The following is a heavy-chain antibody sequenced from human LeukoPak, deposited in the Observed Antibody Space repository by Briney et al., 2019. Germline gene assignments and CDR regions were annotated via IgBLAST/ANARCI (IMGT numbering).Heavy chain of an antibody. CDR3: ARELYGHY. D-gene: IGHD4-17*01. Sequence: GGSLRLSCAASGFTFSSYWMSWVRQAPGKGLEWVANIKQDGSEKYYVDSVKGRFTIARDNAKNLLYLQMNSLGAEDTAVYYCARELYGHYLAQGPLVTVSS. V-gene: IGHV3-7*01. CDR2: IKQDGSEK. J-gene: IGHJ4*02. CDR1: GFTFSSYW.